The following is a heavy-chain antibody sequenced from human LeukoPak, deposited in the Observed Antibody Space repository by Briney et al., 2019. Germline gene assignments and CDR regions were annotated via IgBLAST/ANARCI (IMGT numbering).Heavy chain of an antibody. D-gene: IGHD3-16*01. CDR3: AKDFFLRGSTDAFDI. J-gene: IGHJ3*02. CDR2: IRDDGSNK. CDR1: GFTFSTYG. V-gene: IGHV3-30*02. Sequence: GGSLRLSCAASGFTFSTYGMYWVRQAPGKGLEWVAFIRDDGSNKYYADSVKGRFTISRDNSKKMLYLQMNSLRDEDTAVYYCAKDFFLRGSTDAFDIWGQGTMVTVSS.